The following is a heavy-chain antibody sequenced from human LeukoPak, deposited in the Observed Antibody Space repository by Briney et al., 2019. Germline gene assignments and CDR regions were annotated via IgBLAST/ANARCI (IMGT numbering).Heavy chain of an antibody. V-gene: IGHV1-2*02. Sequence: ASVKVSCKASEYTFTDYYMHWVRQAPGQGLEWMGWINPNSGGTNYAQKFQGRVTMTRDTSISTAYMELSRLRSDDTAVYYCAREEGITIFGVVSTRDKNWFDPWGQGTLVTVSS. CDR1: EYTFTDYY. CDR3: AREEGITIFGVVSTRDKNWFDP. CDR2: INPNSGGT. J-gene: IGHJ5*02. D-gene: IGHD3-3*01.